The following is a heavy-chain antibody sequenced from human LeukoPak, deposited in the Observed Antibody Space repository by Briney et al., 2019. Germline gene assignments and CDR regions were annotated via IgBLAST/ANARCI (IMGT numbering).Heavy chain of an antibody. CDR1: GGTFSSYA. D-gene: IGHD6-19*01. CDR2: IIPIFGTA. CDR3: ASPNGDSSGWDHLQYSQH. Sequence: GASVKVSCKASGGTFSSYAISWVRQAPGQGLEWMGGIIPIFGTANYAQKFQGRVTFTADKSTSTAYMELSSLRSEDTAVYYCASPNGDSSGWDHLQYSQHWGQGTLVTVSS. V-gene: IGHV1-69*06. J-gene: IGHJ1*01.